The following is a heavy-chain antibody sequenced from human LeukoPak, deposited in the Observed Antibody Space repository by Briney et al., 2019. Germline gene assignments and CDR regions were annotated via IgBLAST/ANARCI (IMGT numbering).Heavy chain of an antibody. J-gene: IGHJ4*02. CDR3: ARDRLSSSSAIDY. CDR2: IYHSGST. CDR1: GGSISSGGYY. D-gene: IGHD6-6*01. Sequence: SSQTLSLTCTVSGGSISSGGYYWSWIRQPPGKGLEWIGYIYHSGSTYYNPSLKSRVTISVDRSKNQFSLKLSSVTAADTAVYYCARDRLSSSSAIDYWGQGTLVTVSS. V-gene: IGHV4-30-2*01.